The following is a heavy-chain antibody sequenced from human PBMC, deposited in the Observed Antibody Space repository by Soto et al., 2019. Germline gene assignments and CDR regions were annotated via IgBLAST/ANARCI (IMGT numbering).Heavy chain of an antibody. V-gene: IGHV3-30*18. CDR3: AKVEGRDTVTTWYFDY. Sequence: GGSLRLSCAASGFTFSSYGMHWVRQAPGKGLEWVAVISYDGSNKYYADSVKGRFTISRDNSKNTLYLQMNSLRAEDTAVYYCAKVEGRDTVTTWYFDYWGQGTLVTVSS. J-gene: IGHJ4*02. D-gene: IGHD4-17*01. CDR1: GFTFSSYG. CDR2: ISYDGSNK.